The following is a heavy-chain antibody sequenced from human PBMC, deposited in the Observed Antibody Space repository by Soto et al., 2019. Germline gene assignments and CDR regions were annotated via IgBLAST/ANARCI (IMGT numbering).Heavy chain of an antibody. Sequence: QVHLVQSGAEVKKPGASVKVSCKASGYTFTSCGIIWVRQAPGQGLEWMGLINTYNGYTNYPQNFQGRVTMTTDTSTGTVYMELRSLTSDDTAVYYCARDLTKGLDVWGQGTTFTVSS. CDR3: ARDLTKGLDV. V-gene: IGHV1-18*01. J-gene: IGHJ6*02. CDR1: GYTFTSCG. CDR2: INTYNGYT. D-gene: IGHD4-4*01.